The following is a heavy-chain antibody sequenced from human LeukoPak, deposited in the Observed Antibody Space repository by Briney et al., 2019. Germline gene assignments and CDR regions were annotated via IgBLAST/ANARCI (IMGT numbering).Heavy chain of an antibody. D-gene: IGHD3-3*01. J-gene: IGHJ4*02. CDR3: ATDSLDYDFWTSFRY. CDR1: RFTFSSYA. Sequence: GGSLRLSCAASRFTFSSYAMSWVRQAPGKGLEWVSAISGSGGSTYYVDSVKGRFTISRDNSKNTLYLQMNSLRAEDTAVYYCATDSLDYDFWTSFRYWGQGTLVTVSS. V-gene: IGHV3-23*01. CDR2: ISGSGGST.